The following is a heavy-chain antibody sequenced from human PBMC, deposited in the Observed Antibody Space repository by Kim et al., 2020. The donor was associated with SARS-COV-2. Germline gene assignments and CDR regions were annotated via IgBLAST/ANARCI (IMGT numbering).Heavy chain of an antibody. J-gene: IGHJ4*02. Sequence: GGSLRLSCAASGFTFSSYAMSWVRQAPGKGLEWVSAISGSGSSAYYADSVKGRFTISRDNSKNTLYLQMNSLRAEDTAVYYCAKDRRGYSDDNPLTWGQGAPGTVSS. CDR2: ISGSGSSA. CDR1: GFTFSSYA. CDR3: AKDRRGYSDDNPLT. V-gene: IGHV3-23*01. D-gene: IGHD5-18*01.